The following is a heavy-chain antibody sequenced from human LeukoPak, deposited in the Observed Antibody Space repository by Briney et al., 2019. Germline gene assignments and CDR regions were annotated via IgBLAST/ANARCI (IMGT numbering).Heavy chain of an antibody. J-gene: IGHJ4*02. Sequence: SETLSLTCTVYGDSMSSYYWGWIRQPPGKGLEWIGSIYYSGSTYYNPSLKSRVTISVDTSKNQFSLKLSSVTAADTAVYYCASIAAAGTFDYWGQGTLVTVSS. V-gene: IGHV4-39*01. CDR2: IYYSGST. CDR1: GDSMSSYY. CDR3: ASIAAAGTFDY. D-gene: IGHD6-13*01.